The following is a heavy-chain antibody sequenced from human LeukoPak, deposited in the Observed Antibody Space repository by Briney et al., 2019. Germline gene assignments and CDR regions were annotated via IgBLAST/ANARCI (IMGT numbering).Heavy chain of an antibody. CDR2: IYYSGST. V-gene: IGHV4-59*01. D-gene: IGHD1-26*01. J-gene: IGHJ3*02. CDR3: ARGMSTTFDAFDI. CDR1: GGSISSYY. Sequence: PSETLSLTCTVSGGSISSYYWSWIRQPPGKGLEWIGYIYYSGSTNYNPSLKSRVTISVDTSKNQFSLKLSSVTAADTAVYYCARGMSTTFDAFDIWGQGTMVTVSS.